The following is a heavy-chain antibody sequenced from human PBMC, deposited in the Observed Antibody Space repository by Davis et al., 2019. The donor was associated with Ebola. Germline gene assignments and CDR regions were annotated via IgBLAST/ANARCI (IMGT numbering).Heavy chain of an antibody. J-gene: IGHJ4*02. CDR2: ISGDGGST. D-gene: IGHD3-10*01. Sequence: PAGSLSLSCAVSGSTSDDYAMHWVRQAQGKGLEWVSLISGDGGSTYYADSVKGRFTISRDNSKNSLYLQMNSLRTEDTALYYCAKDFSNGSGSYSDYWGQGTLVTVSS. V-gene: IGHV3-43*02. CDR3: AKDFSNGSGSYSDY. CDR1: GSTSDDYA.